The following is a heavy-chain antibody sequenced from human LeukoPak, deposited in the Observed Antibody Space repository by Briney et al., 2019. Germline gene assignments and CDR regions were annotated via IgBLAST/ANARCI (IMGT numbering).Heavy chain of an antibody. CDR1: GLTFSAYS. J-gene: IGHJ4*02. Sequence: GGSLRLSCTVSGLTFSAYSLIWVRQAPQKGLEWVSVISAREGATYYADSVRGRFTISRDNSRNTVYLQMNSLRAEDTAVYYCANYDYVWGSHRHFEYWVQGTLVTVSS. CDR3: ANYDYVWGSHRHFEY. D-gene: IGHD3-16*02. CDR2: ISAREGAT. V-gene: IGHV3-23*01.